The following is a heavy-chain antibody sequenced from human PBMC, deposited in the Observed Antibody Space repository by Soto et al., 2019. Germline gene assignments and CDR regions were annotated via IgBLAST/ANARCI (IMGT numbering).Heavy chain of an antibody. Sequence: QITLKESGPTLVKPTQTLTLTCTFSGFSLSTSGLGVGWIRQPPGKALEWLGIIYWYDDKPSSPSLRIRFTITTEPPKTLFFIKLTNLDPVDKATYYFTQANTNTWSQQGFDTWGKGTMAPVYS. D-gene: IGHD6-13*01. CDR3: TQANTNTWSQQGFDT. CDR2: IYWYDDK. V-gene: IGHV2-5*01. CDR1: GFSLSTSGLG. J-gene: IGHJ3*02.